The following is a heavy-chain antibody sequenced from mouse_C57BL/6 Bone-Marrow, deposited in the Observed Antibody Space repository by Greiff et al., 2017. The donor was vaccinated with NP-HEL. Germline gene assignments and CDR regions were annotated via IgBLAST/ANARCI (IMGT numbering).Heavy chain of an antibody. CDR1: GFTFSSYA. V-gene: IGHV5-9-1*02. CDR3: TRELNWDWYFDV. D-gene: IGHD4-1*01. J-gene: IGHJ1*03. CDR2: ISSGGDYI. Sequence: DVQLVESGEGLVKPGGSLKLSCAASGFTFSSYAMSWVRQTPEKRLEWVAYISSGGDYIYYADTVKGRFTISRDNARNTLYLQMSSLKSEDTAMYYCTRELNWDWYFDVWGTGTTVTVSS.